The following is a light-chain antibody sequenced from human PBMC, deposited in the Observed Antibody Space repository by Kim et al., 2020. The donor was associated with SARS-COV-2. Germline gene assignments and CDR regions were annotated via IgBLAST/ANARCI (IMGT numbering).Light chain of an antibody. Sequence: SASVGDRVTITCQASQDIANYLNWYQQKPGKAPKVLIYDASSVETGVPSRFSGRGFGTHFTFAITNLQPEDIETYYCQQYEDFPYTFGQGTKLEI. V-gene: IGKV1-33*01. CDR2: DAS. CDR3: QQYEDFPYT. J-gene: IGKJ2*01. CDR1: QDIANY.